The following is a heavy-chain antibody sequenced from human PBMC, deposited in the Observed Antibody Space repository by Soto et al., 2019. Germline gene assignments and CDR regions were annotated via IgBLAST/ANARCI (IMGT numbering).Heavy chain of an antibody. Sequence: ASVKVSCKASGGTFSSYAISWVRQAPGQGLEWMGGIIPIFGTANYAQKFQGRVTITADESTSTAYMELSSLRSEDTAVYYCATNSLGYCSGGSCYPDAFDIWGQGTMVTVSS. CDR3: ATNSLGYCSGGSCYPDAFDI. J-gene: IGHJ3*02. CDR2: IIPIFGTA. D-gene: IGHD2-15*01. CDR1: GGTFSSYA. V-gene: IGHV1-69*13.